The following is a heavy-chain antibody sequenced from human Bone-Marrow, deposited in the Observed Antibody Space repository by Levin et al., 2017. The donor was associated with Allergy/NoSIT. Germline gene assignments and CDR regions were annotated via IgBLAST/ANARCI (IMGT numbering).Heavy chain of an antibody. D-gene: IGHD6-19*01. CDR3: ARGVYSSGWYRGGAFDI. CDR2: INHSGST. J-gene: IGHJ3*02. V-gene: IGHV4-34*01. CDR1: GGSFSGYY. Sequence: SETLSLTCAVYGGSFSGYYWSWIRQPPGKGLEWIGEINHSGSTNYNPSLKSRVTISVDTSKNQFSLKLSSVTAADTAVYYCARGVYSSGWYRGGAFDIWGQGTMVTVSS.